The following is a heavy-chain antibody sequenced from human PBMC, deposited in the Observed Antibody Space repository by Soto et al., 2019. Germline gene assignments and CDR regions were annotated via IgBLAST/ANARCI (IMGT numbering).Heavy chain of an antibody. Sequence: SETLSLTCTVSGGSISSYYWSWIRQPAGKGLEWIGRIYTSGSTNYNPSLKSRVAMSVDTSKNQFSLKLSSVTAADTAVYYCARACSSNSCYDVFDYWGQGTLVTVSS. J-gene: IGHJ4*02. CDR1: GGSISSYY. CDR3: ARACSSNSCYDVFDY. V-gene: IGHV4-4*07. D-gene: IGHD2-2*01. CDR2: IYTSGST.